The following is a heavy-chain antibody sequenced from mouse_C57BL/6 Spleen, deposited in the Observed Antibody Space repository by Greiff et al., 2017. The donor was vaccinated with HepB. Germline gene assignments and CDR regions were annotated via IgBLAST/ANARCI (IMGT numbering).Heavy chain of an antibody. D-gene: IGHD2-2*01. V-gene: IGHV6-3*01. CDR2: IRLKSDNYAT. J-gene: IGHJ4*01. CDR3: TGGYRGAMDY. Sequence: EVKLEESGGGLVQPGGSMKLSCVASGFTFSNYWMNWVRQSPEKGLEWVAQIRLKSDNYATHYAESVKGRFTISRDDSKSSVYLQMNNLRAEDTGMYYCTGGYRGAMDYWGQGTSVTVSS. CDR1: GFTFSNYW.